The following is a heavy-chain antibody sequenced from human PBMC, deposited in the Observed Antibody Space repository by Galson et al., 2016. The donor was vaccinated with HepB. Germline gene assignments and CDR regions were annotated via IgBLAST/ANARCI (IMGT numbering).Heavy chain of an antibody. CDR1: GLPFSTYS. J-gene: IGHJ3*02. CDR3: VRDSHFGAFDI. CDR2: IHSDSSYI. D-gene: IGHD3-10*01. Sequence: SLRLSCAASGLPFSTYSMNWVRQAPGKGLEWVSYIHSDSSYIYYADSVNGRFTISRDNAKNSLSLRMNSLRAEDTAVYYCVRDSHFGAFDIWGQGTTVTVSS. V-gene: IGHV3-21*01.